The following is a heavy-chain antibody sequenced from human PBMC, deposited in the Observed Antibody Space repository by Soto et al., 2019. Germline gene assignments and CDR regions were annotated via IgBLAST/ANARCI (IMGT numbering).Heavy chain of an antibody. V-gene: IGHV3-23*01. Sequence: GESLKISCAASGFTFSSYGMNWVRQAPGKGLEWVSGIRSDGDTTYNADSVKGRFTVSRDTSKNTVDLQMNSLRAEDTAVYYCAKGKGVGATPDGANCWGQGTLVTVS. J-gene: IGHJ4*02. CDR2: IRSDGDTT. D-gene: IGHD1-26*01. CDR1: GFTFSSYG. CDR3: AKGKGVGATPDGANC.